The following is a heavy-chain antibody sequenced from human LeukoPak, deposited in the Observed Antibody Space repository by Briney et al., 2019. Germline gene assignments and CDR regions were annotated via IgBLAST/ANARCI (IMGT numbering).Heavy chain of an antibody. CDR2: ISGSGGST. CDR3: AKDVSPGIAAAGRPLDY. D-gene: IGHD6-13*01. J-gene: IGHJ4*02. Sequence: PGGSLRLSCAASGFSFSSYAMSWVRQAPGEGLEWVSAISGSGGSTYYAHSVKGRFTISRDNSKNTLYLQMNSLRAEDTAVYYCAKDVSPGIAAAGRPLDYWGQGTLVTVSS. V-gene: IGHV3-23*01. CDR1: GFSFSSYA.